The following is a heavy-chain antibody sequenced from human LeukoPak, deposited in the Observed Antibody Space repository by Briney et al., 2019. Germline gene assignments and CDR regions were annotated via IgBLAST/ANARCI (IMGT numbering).Heavy chain of an antibody. D-gene: IGHD3-3*01. CDR3: ARRPSARFWSGYDY. Sequence: GASVKVSCKASGGTFSSYAISWVRQAPGQGLEWMGGIIPIFGTANYAQKFQGRVTITADESMSTAYMELSSLRSEDTAVYYCARRPSARFWSGYDYWGQGTLVTVSS. CDR2: IIPIFGTA. CDR1: GGTFSSYA. J-gene: IGHJ4*02. V-gene: IGHV1-69*13.